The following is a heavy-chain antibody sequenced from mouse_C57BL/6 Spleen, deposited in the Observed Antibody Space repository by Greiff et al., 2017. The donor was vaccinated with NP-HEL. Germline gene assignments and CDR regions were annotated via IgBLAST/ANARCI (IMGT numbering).Heavy chain of an antibody. D-gene: IGHD1-1*01. CDR3: TQQFMTWRYFDV. CDR2: IDPENGDT. J-gene: IGHJ1*03. V-gene: IGHV14-4*01. Sequence: VQLQQSGAELVRPGASVKLSCTASGFNIKDDYMHWVKQRPEQGLEWIGWIDPENGDTEYASKFQGKATITADTSSNTAYLQLSSLTSEDTAVYYCTQQFMTWRYFDVWGTGTTVTVSS. CDR1: GFNIKDDY.